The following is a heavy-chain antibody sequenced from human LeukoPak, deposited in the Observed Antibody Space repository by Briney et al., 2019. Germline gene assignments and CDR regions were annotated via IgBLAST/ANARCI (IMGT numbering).Heavy chain of an antibody. CDR3: ATTYCGGNCYIIEYYFDY. Sequence: KPSETLSLTCAVSGHSISSGYYWGWIRQPPGKGLEWIGSIYHSGSTYYNPSLKSRVTISVDTSRNQFSLKLSSVTAADTAVYYCATTYCGGNCYIIEYYFDYWGQGTLVTVSS. J-gene: IGHJ4*02. V-gene: IGHV4-38-2*01. CDR1: GHSISSGYY. CDR2: IYHSGST. D-gene: IGHD2-21*01.